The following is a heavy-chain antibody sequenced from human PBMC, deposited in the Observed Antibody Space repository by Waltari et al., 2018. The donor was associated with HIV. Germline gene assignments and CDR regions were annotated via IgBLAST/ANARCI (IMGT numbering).Heavy chain of an antibody. CDR1: GYILGQLS. V-gene: IGHV1-24*01. Sequence: QVQLVQSGAEVKKPGASVKVSCTVSGYILGQLSIHWVRQAPGKGPEWMGGFDPEEGQTVFAQNFQGRVTLTEDPSANTAYMELSRLRSEDTAVYYCTTPWGVVRESSWFDPWGQGTLVIVSS. J-gene: IGHJ5*02. CDR3: TTPWGVVRESSWFDP. D-gene: IGHD3-3*01. CDR2: FDPEEGQT.